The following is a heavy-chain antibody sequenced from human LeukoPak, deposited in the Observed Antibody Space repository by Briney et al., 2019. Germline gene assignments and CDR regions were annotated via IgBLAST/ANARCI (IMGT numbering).Heavy chain of an antibody. J-gene: IGHJ5*02. Sequence: SVKVSCKASGGTFSSYGISWVRQAPGLGLEWMGGIIPGFGTANYAQNFQGRVTITTDEPTSTAYMELSSLKCEDTAVYYCARDVDGLGFALWGQGTLVTVSS. CDR3: ARDVDGLGFAL. CDR1: GGTFSSYG. V-gene: IGHV1-69*05. CDR2: IIPGFGTA.